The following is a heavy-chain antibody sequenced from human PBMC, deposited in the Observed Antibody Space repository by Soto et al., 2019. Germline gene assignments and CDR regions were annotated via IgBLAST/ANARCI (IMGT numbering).Heavy chain of an antibody. D-gene: IGHD6-19*01. CDR1: GYSFSSSW. Sequence: SQPISYKGSGYSFSSSWISSERQMTGKGLEWMGRIDPSDSYTNYSPSFQGHVTISADKSISTAYLQWSSLKASDTAMYYCARPYPGIAVAGPYYYGMDVWGQGTTVTVSS. CDR3: ARPYPGIAVAGPYYYGMDV. J-gene: IGHJ6*02. CDR2: IDPSDSYT. V-gene: IGHV5-10-1*01.